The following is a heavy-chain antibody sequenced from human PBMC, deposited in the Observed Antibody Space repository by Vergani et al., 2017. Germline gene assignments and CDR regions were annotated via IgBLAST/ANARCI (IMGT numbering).Heavy chain of an antibody. V-gene: IGHV3-13*04. CDR1: GFTFSSYD. D-gene: IGHD6-19*01. J-gene: IGHJ4*02. CDR3: ARGGVAGTFDY. CDR2: IGTAGDT. Sequence: EVQLVESGGGLVQPGGSLRLPCAASGFTFSSYDMHWVRQATGKGLEWVSAIGTAGDTYYPGSVKGRFTISRENAKNSLYLQMNSLRAGDTAVYYCARGGVAGTFDYWGQGTLVTVSS.